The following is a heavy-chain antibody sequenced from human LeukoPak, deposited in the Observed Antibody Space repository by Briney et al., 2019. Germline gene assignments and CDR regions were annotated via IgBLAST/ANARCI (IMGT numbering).Heavy chain of an antibody. D-gene: IGHD4-17*01. V-gene: IGHV3-23*01. CDR2: ISCSSGST. Sequence: GGSLRLSCAASEFTFTSYAMSWVPHAPGKAREWVSAISCSSGSTYYAHSVKGRFTISRDNSKNTLSLQINSLRAEDRAVYYCAKGDYGDYVGWFDPWGQGTLVTVSS. CDR1: EFTFTSYA. J-gene: IGHJ5*02. CDR3: AKGDYGDYVGWFDP.